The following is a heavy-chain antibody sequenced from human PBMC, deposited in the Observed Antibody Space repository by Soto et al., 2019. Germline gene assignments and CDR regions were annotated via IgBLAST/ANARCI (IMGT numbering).Heavy chain of an antibody. V-gene: IGHV4-39*01. CDR2: IYSSGST. CDR3: ARQDYDPGAELSSFDS. D-gene: IGHD4-17*01. J-gene: IGHJ4*02. CDR1: GGSISTKTFF. Sequence: QLQLQESGPGLVKPSETLSLTCTVSGGSISTKTFFWGWIRQPPGKGLEWIGSIYSSGSTYYKSSLKSRVILSVDPSKTQFSLRLTSVTAADTAVYYCARQDYDPGAELSSFDSWGQGTLVTVSS.